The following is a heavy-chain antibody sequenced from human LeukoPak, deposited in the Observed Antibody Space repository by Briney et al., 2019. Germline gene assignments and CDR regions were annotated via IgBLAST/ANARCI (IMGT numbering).Heavy chain of an antibody. D-gene: IGHD5-24*01. J-gene: IGHJ4*02. Sequence: ASVKVSCKASGASFTSYAISWVRQAPGQGLEWMGGIFPIFGTANYAQKFQGRVRITTDESTSTAYMELSSLRSEDTAVYYCARASSKEMATIGFDYWGQGTLVTVSS. CDR1: GASFTSYA. V-gene: IGHV1-69*05. CDR2: IFPIFGTA. CDR3: ARASSKEMATIGFDY.